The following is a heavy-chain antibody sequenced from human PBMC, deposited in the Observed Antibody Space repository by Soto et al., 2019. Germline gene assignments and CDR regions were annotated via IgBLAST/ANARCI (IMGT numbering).Heavy chain of an antibody. D-gene: IGHD4-17*01. CDR1: GGTFSSYA. J-gene: IGHJ4*02. V-gene: IGHV1-69*13. CDR2: IIPIFGTA. Sequence: SVKVSCKASGGTFSSYAISWVRQAPGQGLEWMGGIIPIFGTANYAQKFQGRVTITADESTSTAYMELSSLRSEDTAVYYCASAPPPTAHFDYWGQGTRVTSPQ. CDR3: ASAPPPTAHFDY.